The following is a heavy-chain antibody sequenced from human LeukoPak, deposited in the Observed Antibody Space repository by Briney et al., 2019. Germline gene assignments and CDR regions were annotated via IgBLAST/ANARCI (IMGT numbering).Heavy chain of an antibody. CDR1: GFTFSSYW. V-gene: IGHV3-7*01. CDR2: INHDGRQK. Sequence: PGGSLRLSCAASGFTFSSYWMNWVRQAPGKGLEWVANINHDGRQKYYVDSVKGRFTISRDNAKNSLFLQMNSLRAEDTAVYYCARDGAPDAHCSSSSCAIRWGQGTLVTVSS. J-gene: IGHJ4*02. CDR3: ARDGAPDAHCSSSSCAIR. D-gene: IGHD2-2*01.